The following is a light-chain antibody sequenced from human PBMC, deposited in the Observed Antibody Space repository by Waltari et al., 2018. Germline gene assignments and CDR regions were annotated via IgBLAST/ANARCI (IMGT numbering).Light chain of an antibody. Sequence: DIQMTQTPSAVSASIGDRVTITCRASQDIGNRLAWYQQKPGKAPNLLIYGKSSLQTGVPSRFSGSGSGTEFTLTISSLQPEEFATYYCQQAKSVPITFGPGTKVDIK. CDR3: QQAKSVPIT. CDR1: QDIGNR. J-gene: IGKJ3*01. V-gene: IGKV1-12*01. CDR2: GKS.